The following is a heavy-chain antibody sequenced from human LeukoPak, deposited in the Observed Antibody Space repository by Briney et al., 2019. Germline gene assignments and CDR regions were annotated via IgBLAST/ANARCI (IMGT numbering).Heavy chain of an antibody. J-gene: IGHJ4*02. CDR3: ARDPPLDYGDYTR. Sequence: HGASVKVSCKASGYTFTSYDINWVRQATGQGLEWMGWMNPNSGNTGYAQKFQGRVTITRNTSISTAYMELSSLRAEDTAVYYCARDPPLDYGDYTRWGQGTLVTVSS. V-gene: IGHV1-8*03. CDR2: MNPNSGNT. D-gene: IGHD4-17*01. CDR1: GYTFTSYD.